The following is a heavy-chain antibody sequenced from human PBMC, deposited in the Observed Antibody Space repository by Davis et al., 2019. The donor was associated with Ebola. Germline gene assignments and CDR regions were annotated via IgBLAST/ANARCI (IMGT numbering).Heavy chain of an antibody. CDR2: ISASGADI. CDR3: AEGGTNNFLGAN. Sequence: PGGSLRLSCAASGFTFSNYAMSWVRQAPGGGLEWVSGISASGADIKYAGSVRGRFSISRDDSKNTLYLQMDSLRAEDTAVFYCAEGGTNNFLGANWGQGTLVTVSS. D-gene: IGHD2-8*01. V-gene: IGHV3-23*01. J-gene: IGHJ4*02. CDR1: GFTFSNYA.